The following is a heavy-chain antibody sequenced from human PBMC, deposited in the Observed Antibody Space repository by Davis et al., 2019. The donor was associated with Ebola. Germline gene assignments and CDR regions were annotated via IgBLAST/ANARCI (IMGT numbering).Heavy chain of an antibody. D-gene: IGHD1-26*01. V-gene: IGHV5-51*01. CDR2: IYPGDSYT. CDR1: GYTFTRYW. Sequence: GESLKISCKGSGYTFTRYWVAWVCQKPGKGLEWMGIIYPGDSYTRYSPSFQGQVTMSVDKSITTAYLQWGSLTASDTAMYYCARSGPSGSLEFWGQGTLVTVSS. CDR3: ARSGPSGSLEF. J-gene: IGHJ4*02.